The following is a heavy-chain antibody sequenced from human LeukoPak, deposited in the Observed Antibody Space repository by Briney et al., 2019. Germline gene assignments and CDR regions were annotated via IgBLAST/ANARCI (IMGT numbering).Heavy chain of an antibody. J-gene: IGHJ5*02. V-gene: IGHV1-46*01. D-gene: IGHD3-10*01. CDR1: GYSFTSHY. CDR2: INPSGSST. Sequence: ASVKVSCKASGYSFTSHYMHWVRQAPGQGLEWLGLINPSGSSTLYAQKFQGRVTMTRDMSTTTDYMELSSLRSEDTAVYYCARGGVRGVINRVWFDPWGQGTLVTVSS. CDR3: ARGGVRGVINRVWFDP.